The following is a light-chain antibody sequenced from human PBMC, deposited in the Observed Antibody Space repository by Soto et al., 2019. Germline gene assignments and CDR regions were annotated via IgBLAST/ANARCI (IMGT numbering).Light chain of an antibody. V-gene: IGLV2-14*01. J-gene: IGLJ3*02. CDR2: EVT. Sequence: QSALTQPRSVSGSPGQSVTISCTGTSSDVGGYHYVSWYQQHPGKAPKLIIYEVTNRPSGVSNRFSGSKSGNTASLIISGLQAEDEADYYCTSYTTGRIWVFGGGTKLTVL. CDR3: TSYTTGRIWV. CDR1: SSDVGGYHY.